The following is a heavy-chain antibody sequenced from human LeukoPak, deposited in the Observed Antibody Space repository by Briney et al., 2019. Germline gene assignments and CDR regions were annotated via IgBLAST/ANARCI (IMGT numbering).Heavy chain of an antibody. CDR2: ISWNSGSI. J-gene: IGHJ4*02. CDR1: GFTFDDYA. Sequence: GGSLRLSCAASGFTFDDYAMHWVRQAPGKGLEWVSGISWNSGSIGYADSVKGRFTTSRDNAKNSLYLQMNSLRAEDTALYYCAKDAESLAAGSSYFDYWGQGTLVTVSS. CDR3: AKDAESLAAGSSYFDY. D-gene: IGHD6-13*01. V-gene: IGHV3-9*01.